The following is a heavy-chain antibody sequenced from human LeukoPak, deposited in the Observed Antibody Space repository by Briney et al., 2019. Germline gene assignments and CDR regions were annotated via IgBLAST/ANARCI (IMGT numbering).Heavy chain of an antibody. D-gene: IGHD2-2*01. CDR1: GGSISSGDYY. V-gene: IGHV4-30-4*01. CDR2: IHYSGST. Sequence: MTSETLSLTCTVSGGSISSGDYYWSWIRQPPGKGLEWIGYIHYSGSTYYNPSLKSRVTMSVDTSKNQFSLKLSSVTAADTAVYYCARDIVVVPAAPNYYYYGMDVWGQGTTVTVSS. CDR3: ARDIVVVPAAPNYYYYGMDV. J-gene: IGHJ6*02.